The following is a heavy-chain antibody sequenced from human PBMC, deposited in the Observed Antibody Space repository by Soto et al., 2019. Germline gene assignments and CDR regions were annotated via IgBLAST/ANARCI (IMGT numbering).Heavy chain of an antibody. CDR3: ARELGGGGDY. D-gene: IGHD3-16*01. J-gene: IGHJ4*02. CDR2: ISAYNGNT. Sequence: QVQLVQSGAEVKKPGASVKVSCKASGYTFTSYGIRWARQAPGQALEWMGWISAYNGNTNDAQKLQGRVTMTTDTPTSTAYMDLRSRRSDDTAVYYCARELGGGGDYWGQGTLVTISS. CDR1: GYTFTSYG. V-gene: IGHV1-18*01.